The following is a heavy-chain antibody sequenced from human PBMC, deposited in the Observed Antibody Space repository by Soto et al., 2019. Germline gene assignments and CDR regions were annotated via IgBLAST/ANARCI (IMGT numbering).Heavy chain of an antibody. CDR3: ATRHTSGRDAFHI. CDR2: INPNSGT. V-gene: IGHV1-2*02. CDR1: GYIFTGYY. J-gene: IGHJ3*02. Sequence: VKVSCKASGYIFTGYYIHWVRQAPGQGLEWMGWINPNSGTNYAQNFQGRVIMTRDTSISTAYMELSGLRFDDTAVYYCATRHTSGRDAFHIWGQGTMVTVSS. D-gene: IGHD6-25*01.